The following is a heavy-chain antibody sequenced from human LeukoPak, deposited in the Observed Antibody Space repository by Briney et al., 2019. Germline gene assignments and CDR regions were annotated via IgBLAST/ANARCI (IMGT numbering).Heavy chain of an antibody. V-gene: IGHV1-69*13. Sequence: GASVKVSCKAPGGTFSSYAISWVRQAPGQGLEWMGGIIPIFGTANYAQKFQGRVTITADESTSTAYMELSSLRSEDTAVYYCARATNVLRFLEWFYDYWGQGTLVTVSS. J-gene: IGHJ4*02. CDR1: GGTFSSYA. D-gene: IGHD3-3*01. CDR3: ARATNVLRFLEWFYDY. CDR2: IIPIFGTA.